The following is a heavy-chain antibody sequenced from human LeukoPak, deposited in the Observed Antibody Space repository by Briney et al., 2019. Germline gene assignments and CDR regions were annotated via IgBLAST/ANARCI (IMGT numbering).Heavy chain of an antibody. CDR3: ANTDY. CDR2: ISWNSGSI. CDR1: GFTFDEYA. Sequence: SLRLSCAASGFTFDEYAMHWVRQAPGKGLEGVPGISWNSGSIGYADSVKGRFTISRDNAKNSLYLQMNSLRAEDTALYYCANTDYWGQGTLVTVSS. V-gene: IGHV3-9*01. J-gene: IGHJ4*02.